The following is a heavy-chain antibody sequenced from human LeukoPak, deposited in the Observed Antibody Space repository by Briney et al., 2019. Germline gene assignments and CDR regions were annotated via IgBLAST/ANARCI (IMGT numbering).Heavy chain of an antibody. CDR2: IRQDGSDE. J-gene: IGHJ4*02. V-gene: IGHV3-7*02. D-gene: IGHD5-12*01. Sequence: PGGSLRLSCAPSGFTFSHYWMSWVRQAPRKGLEWVANIRQDGSDEYYVDSLKGRFTISRDNAKNSLYLQMNTLRAEDTAVYYCARKTGGDDLGIFDYWGQGTLVTVSS. CDR3: ARKTGGDDLGIFDY. CDR1: GFTFSHYW.